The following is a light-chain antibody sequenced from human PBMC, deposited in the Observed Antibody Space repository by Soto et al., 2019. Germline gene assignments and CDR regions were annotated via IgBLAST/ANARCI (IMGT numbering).Light chain of an antibody. V-gene: IGKV3-15*01. Sequence: EIVMTQSPATLSVSPGERATLSCRASQSVSSNLAWYQQKPGQAPRLLIYGASTRATGIPARFSGSRSGTELTLTISSLQSEDFAVYYCQQYNNWPALTFGRGTKVEIK. CDR2: GAS. J-gene: IGKJ4*01. CDR3: QQYNNWPALT. CDR1: QSVSSN.